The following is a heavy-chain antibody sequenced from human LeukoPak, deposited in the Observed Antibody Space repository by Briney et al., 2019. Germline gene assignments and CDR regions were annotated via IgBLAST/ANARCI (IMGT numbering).Heavy chain of an antibody. Sequence: GGSLRLSCAASGFTFAEYTMHWVRQAPGKGLEWVSGISWNSGIIDYADSVKGRFTISRDNAKNSLYLQMNNLRPDDTAFYYCAKAPPYYSDSSGYFQHWGQGTLVTVSS. V-gene: IGHV3-9*01. CDR2: ISWNSGII. J-gene: IGHJ1*01. D-gene: IGHD3-22*01. CDR3: AKAPPYYSDSSGYFQH. CDR1: GFTFAEYT.